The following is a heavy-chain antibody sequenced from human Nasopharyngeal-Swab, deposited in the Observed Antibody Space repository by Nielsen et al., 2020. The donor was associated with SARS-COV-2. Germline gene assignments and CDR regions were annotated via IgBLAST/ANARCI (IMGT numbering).Heavy chain of an antibody. Sequence: SETLSLTCAVYGGSFSGYYWSWIRQPPGKGLEWIGEINHSGSTNYNPSLKSRVTISVDTSKNQLSLKLSSVNAADTAVYYCARGGYYDSSGPYYFDYWGQGTLVTVSS. CDR3: ARGGYYDSSGPYYFDY. CDR2: INHSGST. V-gene: IGHV4-34*01. J-gene: IGHJ4*02. D-gene: IGHD3-22*01. CDR1: GGSFSGYY.